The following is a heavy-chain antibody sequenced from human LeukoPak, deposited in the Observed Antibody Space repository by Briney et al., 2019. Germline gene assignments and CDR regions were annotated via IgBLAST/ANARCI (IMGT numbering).Heavy chain of an antibody. CDR3: AREMDDSSGYYSKYFDY. Sequence: ASVKVSCTASGYTFTSYAMHWVRQAPGQGLEWMGWISAYNGNTNYAQKLQGRVTMTTDTSTSTAYMELRSLRSDDTAVYYCAREMDDSSGYYSKYFDYWGQGTLVTVSS. CDR2: ISAYNGNT. V-gene: IGHV1-18*01. CDR1: GYTFTSYA. J-gene: IGHJ4*02. D-gene: IGHD3-22*01.